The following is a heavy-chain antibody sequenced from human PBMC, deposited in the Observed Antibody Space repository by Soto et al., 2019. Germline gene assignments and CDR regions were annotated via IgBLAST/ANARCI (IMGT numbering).Heavy chain of an antibody. J-gene: IGHJ4*02. CDR3: ARDAVSTIGDFDY. D-gene: IGHD5-12*01. CDR1: GYTFTGYY. CDR2: INPNSGAT. Sequence: QVQLVQSGTEVTKPGASVKVSCKASGYTFTGYYMHWVRQAPGQALEWMGWINPNSGATNQAQKFQGRVTMARDTSISTAYMEVSRLTSDDTAVYYCARDAVSTIGDFDYWGQGTLDTVSS. V-gene: IGHV1-2*02.